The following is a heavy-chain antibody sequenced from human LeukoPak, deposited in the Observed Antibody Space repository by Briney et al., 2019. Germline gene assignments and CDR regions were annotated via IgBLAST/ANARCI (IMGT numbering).Heavy chain of an antibody. V-gene: IGHV3-23*01. Sequence: GGSLRLSCAASGFTFSSFGMSWVRQAPGRGLEWVSALSGSGGRTYYTDSVKGRFTISRDNSKNTRYLQMNSLRAKDTAVYYCAKAGRGGAITMVRGVKGDYYYMDVWGKGTTVSISS. CDR2: LSGSGGRT. D-gene: IGHD3-10*01. CDR3: AKAGRGGAITMVRGVKGDYYYMDV. CDR1: GFTFSSFG. J-gene: IGHJ6*03.